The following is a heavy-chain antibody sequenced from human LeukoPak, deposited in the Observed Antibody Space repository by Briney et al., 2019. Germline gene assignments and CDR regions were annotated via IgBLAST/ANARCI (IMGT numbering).Heavy chain of an antibody. CDR3: ARVGERNYDILTGYYPYYYYGMDV. CDR1: GYTFTGYY. V-gene: IGHV1-8*02. J-gene: IGHJ6*02. Sequence: ASVKVSCKASGYTFTGYYMHWVRQAPGQGLEWMGWMNPNSGNTGYAQKFQGRVTMTRNTSISTAYMELSSLRSEDTAVYYCARVGERNYDILTGYYPYYYYGMDVWGQGTTVTVSS. D-gene: IGHD3-9*01. CDR2: MNPNSGNT.